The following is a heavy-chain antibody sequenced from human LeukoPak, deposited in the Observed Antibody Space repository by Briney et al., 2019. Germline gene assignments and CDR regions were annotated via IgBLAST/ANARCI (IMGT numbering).Heavy chain of an antibody. Sequence: GGSLRLSCVASGITFRNYWMSWVRQAPGKGLEWVANINPDGSERNYAHSVKGRFTISRDNAKNSVSLQMNSLTAQATAVYYCATEPGIGYAFDIWGQGTMVTVSS. J-gene: IGHJ3*02. V-gene: IGHV3-7*01. CDR2: INPDGSER. CDR3: ATEPGIGYAFDI. D-gene: IGHD3-10*01. CDR1: GITFRNYW.